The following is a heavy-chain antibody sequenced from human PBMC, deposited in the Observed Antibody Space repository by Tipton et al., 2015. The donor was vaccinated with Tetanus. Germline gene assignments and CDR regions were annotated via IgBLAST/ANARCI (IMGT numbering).Heavy chain of an antibody. J-gene: IGHJ6*02. CDR3: ARHSSSWDDYYYYGLDV. V-gene: IGHV4-39*01. CDR1: GVSISSNSYY. Sequence: TLSLTCTVSGVSISSNSYYWGWIRQPPGKGLEWIGSVSYSGTAIFNPSLKSRITISGDTSKNQFSLRLRSVTAADTGVYYCARHSSSWDDYYYYGLDVWGQGTTVTVSS. D-gene: IGHD6-13*01. CDR2: VSYSGTA.